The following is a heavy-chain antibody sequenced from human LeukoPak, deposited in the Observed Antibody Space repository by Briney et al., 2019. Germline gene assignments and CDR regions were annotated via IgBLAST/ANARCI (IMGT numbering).Heavy chain of an antibody. CDR3: ARRIAAAGTWWFDP. CDR1: GYHFSGYW. J-gene: IGHJ5*02. V-gene: IGHV5-51*01. CDR2: SYPGDSYT. Sequence: GESRKISCQGSGYHFSGYWIGGVPPMPGKGLGWRGISYPGDSYTRYSPSFQGQVTISADKSISTAYLQWSSLKASDTAMYYCARRIAAAGTWWFDPWSQGTLVTVSS. D-gene: IGHD6-13*01.